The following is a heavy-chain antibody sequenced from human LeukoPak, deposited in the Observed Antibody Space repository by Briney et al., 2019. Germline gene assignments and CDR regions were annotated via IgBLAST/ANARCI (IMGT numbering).Heavy chain of an antibody. CDR3: AREYSSGWYLRGAFDI. Sequence: ASVKVSCKASGYTFTSYDINWVRQATGQGLEWMGWMNPNSGNTGYAQKFQGRVTMTRNTSISTAYMELSSLRSEGTAVYYCAREYSSGWYLRGAFDIWGQGTMVTVSS. CDR1: GYTFTSYD. V-gene: IGHV1-8*01. CDR2: MNPNSGNT. D-gene: IGHD6-19*01. J-gene: IGHJ3*02.